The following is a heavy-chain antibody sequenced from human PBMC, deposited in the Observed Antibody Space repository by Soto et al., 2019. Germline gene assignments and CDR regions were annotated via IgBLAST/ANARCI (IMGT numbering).Heavy chain of an antibody. J-gene: IGHJ4*01. V-gene: IGHV4-4*02. CDR2: IYHSGST. Sequence: QVRLQESGPGHVKPSGTLSLTCTVSGASISSSNWWNWVRQPPGKGPEWIGEIYHSGSTNYNPALQSRVTIGIDKSKNQFSLRLTSVTAADTAMYYCAREMSYYFDSWGHGTLVTVSS. CDR1: GASISSSNW. CDR3: AREMSYYFDS.